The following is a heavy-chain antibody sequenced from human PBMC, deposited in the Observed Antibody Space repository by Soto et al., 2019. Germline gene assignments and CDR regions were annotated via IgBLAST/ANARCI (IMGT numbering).Heavy chain of an antibody. CDR3: TTQLPPDYYYGMDV. CDR1: GFTFSGSA. D-gene: IGHD2-2*01. J-gene: IGHJ6*02. Sequence: GGSLRLPCAASGFTFSGSAMHWVRQSSGKGLEWVGRIRSKANSYATAYAASVKGRFTISRDDSKNTAYLQMNSLKTEDTAVYYCTTQLPPDYYYGMDVWGQGTTVTVSS. CDR2: IRSKANSYAT. V-gene: IGHV3-73*01.